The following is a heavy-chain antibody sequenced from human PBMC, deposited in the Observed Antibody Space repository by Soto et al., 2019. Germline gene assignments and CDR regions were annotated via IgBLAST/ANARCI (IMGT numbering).Heavy chain of an antibody. CDR2: MNPNTGKT. Sequence: ASVKVSCKASGYTFTSYDINWVRQASGQGLEWMGWMNPNTGKTGYAQKFQGRVTMTRDISISTAYMELTSLTSEDTAVYYCARSPWFDYGDYVFSWFDPWGQGTLVT. CDR1: GYTFTSYD. V-gene: IGHV1-8*01. D-gene: IGHD4-17*01. CDR3: ARSPWFDYGDYVFSWFDP. J-gene: IGHJ5*02.